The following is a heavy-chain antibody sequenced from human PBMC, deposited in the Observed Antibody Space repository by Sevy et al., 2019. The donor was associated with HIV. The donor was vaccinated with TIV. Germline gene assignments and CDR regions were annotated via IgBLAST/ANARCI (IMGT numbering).Heavy chain of an antibody. Sequence: GGSLRLSCTASGFTFGDYAMSWIRQAPGKGLEWVGIIRSKAYGGTTEYAASVKGRFTISRDDSKSIAYLQMNSLKTEDTAVYYCTRDLYYYGSGSFSFDYWGQRTLVTVSS. CDR3: TRDLYYYGSGSFSFDY. CDR2: IRSKAYGGTT. V-gene: IGHV3-49*03. J-gene: IGHJ4*02. D-gene: IGHD3-10*01. CDR1: GFTFGDYA.